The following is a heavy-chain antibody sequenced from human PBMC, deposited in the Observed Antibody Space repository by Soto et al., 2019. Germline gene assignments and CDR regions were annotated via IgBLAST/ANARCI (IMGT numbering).Heavy chain of an antibody. CDR3: ARLTRRYSGSYHWWFDP. CDR1: GGTITNSSYY. Sequence: TLETLSLTCTVSGGTITNSSYYWGWLRQPPGKGLEWIGTIYYSGTTYYNPSLKSRVTISVDTSKNSFSLKLSSVPPADPALYYCARLTRRYSGSYHWWFDPGGRGTLVTVPS. J-gene: IGHJ5*02. V-gene: IGHV4-39*01. D-gene: IGHD1-26*01. CDR2: IYYSGTT.